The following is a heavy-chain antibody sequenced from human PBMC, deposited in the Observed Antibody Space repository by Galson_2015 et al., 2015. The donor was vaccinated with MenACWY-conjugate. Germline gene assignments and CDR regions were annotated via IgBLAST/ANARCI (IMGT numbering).Heavy chain of an antibody. CDR1: GFTFSLYW. V-gene: IGHV3-7*03. J-gene: IGHJ6*02. CDR2: IKDDGSEK. Sequence: SLRLSCAASGFTFSLYWMSWVRQAPGKGLEWVANIKDDGSEKYYVDSVKGRFSISRDNAKNSLYLQMNSLRAEDTAVYYCVRDIYCDILTGLDSRMGVWGQGTTVTVSS. CDR3: VRDIYCDILTGLDSRMGV. D-gene: IGHD3-9*01.